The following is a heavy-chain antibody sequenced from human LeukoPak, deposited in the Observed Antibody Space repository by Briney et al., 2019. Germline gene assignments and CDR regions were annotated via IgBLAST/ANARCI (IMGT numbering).Heavy chain of an antibody. J-gene: IGHJ3*02. V-gene: IGHV1-69*06. CDR2: IIPIFGTA. CDR1: GGTFSSYA. Sequence: ASVKVSCKASGGTFSSYAISWVRQAPGQGLEWMGGIIPIFGTANYAQKFQGRVTITADKSTSTAYMELSSLRSDDTAVYYCARDHGYCSGGSCLDAFDIWGQGTMVTVSS. D-gene: IGHD2-15*01. CDR3: ARDHGYCSGGSCLDAFDI.